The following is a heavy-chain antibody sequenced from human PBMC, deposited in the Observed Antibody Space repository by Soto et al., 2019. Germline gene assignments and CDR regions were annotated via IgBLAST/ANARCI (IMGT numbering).Heavy chain of an antibody. Sequence: ASVKVSCKASGYTFTGYYMHWVRQAPGQGLEWMGWINPNSGGTNYAQKFQGWVTMTRDTSISTAYMELSRLRSEDTAVYYCARGIVGATGWFDPCGQGTLVTVSS. J-gene: IGHJ5*02. CDR3: ARGIVGATGWFDP. V-gene: IGHV1-2*04. D-gene: IGHD1-26*01. CDR1: GYTFTGYY. CDR2: INPNSGGT.